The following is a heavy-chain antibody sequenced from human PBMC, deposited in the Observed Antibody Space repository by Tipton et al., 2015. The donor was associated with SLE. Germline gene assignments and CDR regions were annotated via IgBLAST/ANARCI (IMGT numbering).Heavy chain of an antibody. Sequence: SLRLSCAASGFTFSSYSMNWVRQAPGKGLEWVSSISSSSSYIYHADSVKGRFTISRDNAKNSLYLQMNSLRAEDTAVYYCARSSYSSSSGIDYWGQGTLVTVSS. D-gene: IGHD6-6*01. V-gene: IGHV3-21*01. CDR1: GFTFSSYS. J-gene: IGHJ4*02. CDR2: ISSSSSYI. CDR3: ARSSYSSSSGIDY.